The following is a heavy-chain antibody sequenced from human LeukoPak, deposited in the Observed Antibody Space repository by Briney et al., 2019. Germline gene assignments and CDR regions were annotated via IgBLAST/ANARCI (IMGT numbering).Heavy chain of an antibody. J-gene: IGHJ5*02. V-gene: IGHV3-15*01. Sequence: GGSLRLSCAASGFTFSNAWMSWVRQAPGKGLEWVGRIKSKTDGGTTDYAAPVKGRFTISRDGSKNTLYLQMNSLKTEDTAVYYCTTTGSGSYYPNWFDPWGQGTLVTVSS. CDR2: IKSKTDGGTT. CDR3: TTTGSGSYYPNWFDP. CDR1: GFTFSNAW. D-gene: IGHD3-10*01.